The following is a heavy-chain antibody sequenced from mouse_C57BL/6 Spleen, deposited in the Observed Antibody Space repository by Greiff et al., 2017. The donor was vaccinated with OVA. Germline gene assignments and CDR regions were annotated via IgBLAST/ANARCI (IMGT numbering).Heavy chain of an antibody. CDR1: GFTFSDYY. V-gene: IGHV5-16*01. J-gene: IGHJ4*01. Sequence: EVKVVESEGGLVQPGSSMKLSCTASGFTFSDYYMAWVRQVPEKGLEWVANINYDGSSTYYLDSLKSRFTISRDNASNILYLHISSLTSEDTATYDGARESRGYGSSPCAMDYWGQGTSVTVSS. D-gene: IGHD1-1*01. CDR2: INYDGSST. CDR3: ARESRGYGSSPCAMDY.